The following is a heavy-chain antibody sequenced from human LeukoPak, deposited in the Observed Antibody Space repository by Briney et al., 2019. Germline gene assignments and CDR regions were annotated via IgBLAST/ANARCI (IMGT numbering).Heavy chain of an antibody. Sequence: SETLSLTCTVSGGSISSSSYYWGWIRQPPGKGLEWIGSIYYSGSTYYNPSLKSRVTISVDTSKNQFSLKLSSVTAADTAVYYCASLEPYYYDSSGYSPRLTRGYYFDYWGQGTLVTVSS. CDR1: GGSISSSSYY. CDR3: ASLEPYYYDSSGYSPRLTRGYYFDY. D-gene: IGHD3-22*01. J-gene: IGHJ4*02. CDR2: IYYSGST. V-gene: IGHV4-39*01.